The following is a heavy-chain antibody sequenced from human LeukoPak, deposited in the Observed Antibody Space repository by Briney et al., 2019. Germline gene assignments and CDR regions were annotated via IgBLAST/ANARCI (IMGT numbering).Heavy chain of an antibody. Sequence: GGSLRLSCAASGFIFSTYCMMWVRQAPGKGLEWVATINADENEKFYADSMEGRFTISRDNAKNSLYLQMNSLRAEDTAVYYCARDADYYDSSGYPDAFDIWGQGTMVTVSS. CDR1: GFIFSTYC. J-gene: IGHJ3*02. V-gene: IGHV3-7*01. D-gene: IGHD3-22*01. CDR2: INADENEK. CDR3: ARDADYYDSSGYPDAFDI.